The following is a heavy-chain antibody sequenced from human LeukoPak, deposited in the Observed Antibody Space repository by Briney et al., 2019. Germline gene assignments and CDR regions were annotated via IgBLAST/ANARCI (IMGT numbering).Heavy chain of an antibody. J-gene: IGHJ5*02. D-gene: IGHD3-3*01. CDR1: GGSISSSSYY. CDR3: ARETNYDFWSGSLGFDP. V-gene: IGHV4-39*07. CDR2: IYYSGST. Sequence: SETLSLTCTVSGGSISSSSYYWGWIRQPPGKGLEWIGSIYYSGSTYYNPSLKSRVTISLDRSKNQFSLKLSSVTAADTAVYYCARETNYDFWSGSLGFDPWGQGTLVTVSS.